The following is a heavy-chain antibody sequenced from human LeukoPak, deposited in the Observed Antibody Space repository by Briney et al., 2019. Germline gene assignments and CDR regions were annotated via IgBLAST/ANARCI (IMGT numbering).Heavy chain of an antibody. D-gene: IGHD1-26*01. Sequence: SETLSLTCTVSGGSISSSSYYWGWIRQPPGKGLEWIGSIYYSGSTYYNPSLKSRVTISVDTSKNQFSLKLSSVTAADTAVYYCARQQWELLYFDYWGQGTLVTVSS. CDR3: ARQQWELLYFDY. CDR2: IYYSGST. V-gene: IGHV4-39*01. J-gene: IGHJ4*02. CDR1: GGSISSSSYY.